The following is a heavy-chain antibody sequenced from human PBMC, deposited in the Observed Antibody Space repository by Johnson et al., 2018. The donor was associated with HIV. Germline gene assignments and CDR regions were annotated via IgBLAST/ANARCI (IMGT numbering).Heavy chain of an antibody. Sequence: MQLVESGGGVVQPGRSLRLSCAASGFTFSNAWMSWVRQAPGKGLEWVGRIKSKTDGGTTDYAAPVKGRFTISRDDSKNTLYLQMNSLRAEDTAVYYCARVAFPAPDVGAFDIWGQGTMVTVSS. CDR3: ARVAFPAPDVGAFDI. D-gene: IGHD1-14*01. V-gene: IGHV3-15*05. CDR2: IKSKTDGGTT. CDR1: GFTFSNAW. J-gene: IGHJ3*02.